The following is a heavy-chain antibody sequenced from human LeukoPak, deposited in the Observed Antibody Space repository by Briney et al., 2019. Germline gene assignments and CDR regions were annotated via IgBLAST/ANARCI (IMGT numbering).Heavy chain of an antibody. V-gene: IGHV4-39*01. CDR1: GGSFSSNGYY. CDR2: ISYTGST. J-gene: IGHJ4*02. CDR3: ARTSWFGEYTHDY. Sequence: SETLSLTCTVSGGSFSSNGYYWGWVRQPPGRNLEWIESISYTGSTFYNPSLKSRVTISVDTSKSQFSLKLSSVTAADTAVYYCARTSWFGEYTHDYWGQGTLVTVSS. D-gene: IGHD3-10*01.